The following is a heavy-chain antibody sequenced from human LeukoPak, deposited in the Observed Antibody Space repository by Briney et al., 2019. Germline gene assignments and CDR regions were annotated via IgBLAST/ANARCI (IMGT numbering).Heavy chain of an antibody. J-gene: IGHJ5*02. Sequence: SETLSLTCTVSGGSISSYYWSWIRQPPGKGLEWIGYIYTSGSTNYNPSLKSRGTISVDTSKNQFSLKLSSVTAAGTAVYYCARLWALLLAASNWFDPWGQGTLVSVAS. V-gene: IGHV4-4*09. CDR3: ARLWALLLAASNWFDP. CDR1: GGSISSYY. CDR2: IYTSGST. D-gene: IGHD2-2*01.